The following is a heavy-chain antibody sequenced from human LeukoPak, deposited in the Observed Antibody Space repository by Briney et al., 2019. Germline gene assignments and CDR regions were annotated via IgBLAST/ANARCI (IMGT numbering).Heavy chain of an antibody. CDR1: GFTLNTYS. Sequence: PGGSLRLSCAASGFTLNTYSMDWVRQVPGKGLEWVSSSSSSSSYKYYADSVKGRFTISRDNAKKSLYLQMNSLGAEDTAVYYCARGRVYILTGFSPWYFDLWGRGTLVTVSS. CDR3: ARGRVYILTGFSPWYFDL. D-gene: IGHD3-9*01. CDR2: SSSSSSYK. V-gene: IGHV3-21*01. J-gene: IGHJ2*01.